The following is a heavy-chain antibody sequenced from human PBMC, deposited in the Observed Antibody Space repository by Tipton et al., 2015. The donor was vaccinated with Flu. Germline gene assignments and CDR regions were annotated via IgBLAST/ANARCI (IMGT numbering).Heavy chain of an antibody. CDR2: IYSGGST. D-gene: IGHD6-13*01. Sequence: SLRLSCAASGFTVSSNYMSWVRQAPGKGLEWVSVIYSGGSTYYADSVKGRFTISRDNSKNTLYLQMNSLRAEDTAVYYCAREAAAGLQQYYYMDVWGKGTTVTVSS. V-gene: IGHV3-53*01. CDR1: GFTVSSNY. CDR3: AREAAAGLQQYYYMDV. J-gene: IGHJ6*03.